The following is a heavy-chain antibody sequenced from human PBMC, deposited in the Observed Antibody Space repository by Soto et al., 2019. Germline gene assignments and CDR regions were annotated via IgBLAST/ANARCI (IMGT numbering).Heavy chain of an antibody. J-gene: IGHJ6*02. D-gene: IGHD3-10*01. Sequence: QVQLQESGPGLVKPSETLSLTCTVSGDSISSYNLAWIRQPPGKGLEWIGYFRSGGGTSYNPSLKRRGAIPADTSMKQFSLRLSSVTAAETAVYYCVRQGIGVLHGLVDVWGQGTTVTVSS. CDR3: VRQGIGVLHGLVDV. CDR2: FRSGGGT. V-gene: IGHV4-59*08. CDR1: GDSISSYN.